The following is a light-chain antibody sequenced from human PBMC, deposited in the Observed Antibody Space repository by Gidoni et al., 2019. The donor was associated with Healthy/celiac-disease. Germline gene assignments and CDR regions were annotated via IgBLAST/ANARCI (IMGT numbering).Light chain of an antibody. J-gene: IGKJ2*01. CDR1: QSISSY. Sequence: DLQMTQAPSSLSASVGDRVTITCRASQSISSYLNWYQQKPGKAPKLLSYAAYSLQSGVPSRFSGSGSGTDFTLTISSLQPEDFATYYCQQSYSTPPTFGQGTKLEIK. V-gene: IGKV1-39*01. CDR2: AAY. CDR3: QQSYSTPPT.